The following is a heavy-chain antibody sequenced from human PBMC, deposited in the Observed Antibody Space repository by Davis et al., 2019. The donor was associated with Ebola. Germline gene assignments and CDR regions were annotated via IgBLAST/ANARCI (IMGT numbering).Heavy chain of an antibody. V-gene: IGHV3-30*18. Sequence: GESLKISCAASGFTFSSYGMHWVRQAPGKGLEWVSVISYNGSNKYYADSVKGRFTISRDNSKNTLYLQMNSLRAEDTAVYYCAKDLPFGYYYDSSGYYSTHYYYYGMDVWGQGTTVTVSS. CDR2: ISYNGSNK. CDR3: AKDLPFGYYYDSSGYYSTHYYYYGMDV. CDR1: GFTFSSYG. D-gene: IGHD3-22*01. J-gene: IGHJ6*02.